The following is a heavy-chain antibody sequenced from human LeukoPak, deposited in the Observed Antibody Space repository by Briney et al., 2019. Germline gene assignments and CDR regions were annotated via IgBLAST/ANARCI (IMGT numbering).Heavy chain of an antibody. Sequence: SETLSLACTVSGGSISSNYWSWIRQPPGKGLEWIGHIYYSGSTNYNPSLKSRVTISVDTSKNQFSLKLSSVTAADTAVYYCATQYSSSSQYYYYYYMDVWGKGTTVTVSS. D-gene: IGHD6-6*01. V-gene: IGHV4-59*01. CDR2: IYYSGST. CDR3: ATQYSSSSQYYYYYYMDV. CDR1: GGSISSNY. J-gene: IGHJ6*03.